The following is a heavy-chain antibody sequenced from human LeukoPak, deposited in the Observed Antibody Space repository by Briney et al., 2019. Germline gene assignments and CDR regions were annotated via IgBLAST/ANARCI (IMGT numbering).Heavy chain of an antibody. J-gene: IGHJ3*02. CDR2: IYTSGST. D-gene: IGHD3-22*01. Sequence: SQTLSLTCTVSGGSISSGNYYWSWIRQPAGKGLEWIGRIYTSGSTNYNPSLKSRVTISVDTSKNQFSLKLSSVTAADTAVYYCARDLYYYDSSGYYLWGFDIWGQGTMVTVSS. CDR3: ARDLYYYDSSGYYLWGFDI. CDR1: GGSISSGNYY. V-gene: IGHV4-61*02.